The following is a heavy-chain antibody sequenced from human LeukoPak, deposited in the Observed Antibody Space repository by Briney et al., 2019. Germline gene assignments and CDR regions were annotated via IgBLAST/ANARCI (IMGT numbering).Heavy chain of an antibody. CDR2: ISGSGGST. CDR3: ATYSIAAPYFDY. CDR1: GFTFSSYG. Sequence: PGGSLRLSCAASGFTFSSYGMHWVRQAPGKGLEWVSAISGSGGSTYYADSVKGRFTISRDNSKNTLYLQMNSLRAEDTAVYYCATYSIAAPYFDYWGQGTLVTVSS. J-gene: IGHJ4*02. D-gene: IGHD6-6*01. V-gene: IGHV3-23*01.